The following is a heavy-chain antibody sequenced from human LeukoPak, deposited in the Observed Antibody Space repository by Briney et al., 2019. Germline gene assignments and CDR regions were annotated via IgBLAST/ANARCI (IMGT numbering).Heavy chain of an antibody. CDR3: GKTTTGYSSGRYPGWPVDY. CDR2: IFGRGGSA. Sequence: GGSLRLSCAASGFTFNSYAMYWVRQAPGKGLEWVSGIFGRGGSAHYADSVKGRFTISRDNSKNTVYLQMDSLRVEDTAVYYCGKTTTGYSSGRYPGWPVDYWGQGTLVTVSS. CDR1: GFTFNSYA. D-gene: IGHD6-19*01. V-gene: IGHV3-23*01. J-gene: IGHJ4*02.